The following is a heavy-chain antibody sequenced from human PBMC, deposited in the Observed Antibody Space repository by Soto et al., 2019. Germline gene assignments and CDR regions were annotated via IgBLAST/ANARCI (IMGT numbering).Heavy chain of an antibody. CDR1: GYSFTSYW. CDR3: ARVGSSITIFGVVIQPYYYYYGMDV. CDR2: IDPSDSYT. J-gene: IGHJ6*02. D-gene: IGHD3-3*01. Sequence: PGESLKISCKGSGYSFTSYWISWVRQMPGKGLEWMGRIDPSDSYTNYGPSFQGHVTISADKSISTAYLQWSSLKASDTAMYYCARVGSSITIFGVVIQPYYYYYGMDVWGQGTTVTVSS. V-gene: IGHV5-10-1*01.